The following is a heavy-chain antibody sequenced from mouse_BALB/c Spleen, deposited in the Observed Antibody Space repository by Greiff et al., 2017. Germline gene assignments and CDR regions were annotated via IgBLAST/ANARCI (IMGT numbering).Heavy chain of an antibody. CDR1: GYTFTSYW. Sequence: QVQLQQPGAELVKPGASVKLSCKASGYTFTSYWMHWVKQRPGQGLEWMGEINPSNGRTNDNEQFKSKATLTVDKSSSTAYMQLSSLTSEDSAVYYCARDDYDVGGAMDYWGQGTSVTVSS. V-gene: IGHV1S81*02. CDR2: INPSNGRT. D-gene: IGHD2-4*01. J-gene: IGHJ4*01. CDR3: ARDDYDVGGAMDY.